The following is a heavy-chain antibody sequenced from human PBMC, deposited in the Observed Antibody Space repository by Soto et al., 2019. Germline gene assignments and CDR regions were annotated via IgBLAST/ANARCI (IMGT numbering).Heavy chain of an antibody. V-gene: IGHV1-69*13. CDR3: ARKGSSTSPYYYGMDV. Sequence: ASVKVSCKASGGTFSSYAISWVRQAPGQGLEWMGGIIPTFGTANYAQKFQGRVTITADESTSTAYMELSSLRSEDTAVYYCARKGSSTSPYYYGMDVWGQGTTVTVSS. CDR2: IIPTFGTA. D-gene: IGHD2-2*01. CDR1: GGTFSSYA. J-gene: IGHJ6*02.